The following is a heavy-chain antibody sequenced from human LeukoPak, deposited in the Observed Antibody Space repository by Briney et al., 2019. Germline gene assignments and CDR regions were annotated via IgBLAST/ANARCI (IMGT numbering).Heavy chain of an antibody. CDR2: INPNSGGT. V-gene: IGHV1-2*02. D-gene: IGHD3-22*01. J-gene: IGHJ4*02. CDR3: ARDSRGSVTVIPY. Sequence: ASVKVSCKASGYTFTVYYIHWVRQAPGQGLEWMGWINPNSGGTNYAQKFQGRVTMTRDTSISTAYLELSRLTSDDTAVYYCARDSRGSVTVIPYWGQGTLVTVSS. CDR1: GYTFTVYY.